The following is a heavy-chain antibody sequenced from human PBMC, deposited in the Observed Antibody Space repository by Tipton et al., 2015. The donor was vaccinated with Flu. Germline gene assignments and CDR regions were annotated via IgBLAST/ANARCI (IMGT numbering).Heavy chain of an antibody. D-gene: IGHD3-10*01. V-gene: IGHV4-38-2*02. CDR2: VYHGGTT. J-gene: IGHJ4*02. Sequence: TLSLTCTVSGYSISSRYYWGWIRQPPGKGLEWIGCVYHGGTTYYNPSLKSRVAISLDTFKNQFSLKLTSVTAADTAVYYCATTTYYYGSGSNDYWGQGTLVTVSS. CDR1: GYSISSRYY. CDR3: ATTTYYYGSGSNDY.